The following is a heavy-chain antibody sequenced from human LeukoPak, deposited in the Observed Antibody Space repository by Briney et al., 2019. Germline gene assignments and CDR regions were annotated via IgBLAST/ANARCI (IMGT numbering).Heavy chain of an antibody. CDR1: GFTFSGYA. Sequence: GGSLRLSCAASGFTFSGYAMSWVRQAPGKGLEWVSAISGSGGSTYYADSVEGRFTISRDNSKNTLYLQMNSLRAEDTAVYYCAKDHRKGGGSCPFDYWGQGTLVTVSS. CDR2: ISGSGGST. CDR3: AKDHRKGGGSCPFDY. D-gene: IGHD2-15*01. J-gene: IGHJ4*02. V-gene: IGHV3-23*01.